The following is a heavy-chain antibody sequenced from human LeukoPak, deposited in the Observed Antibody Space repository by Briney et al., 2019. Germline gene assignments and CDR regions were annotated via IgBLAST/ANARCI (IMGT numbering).Heavy chain of an antibody. CDR2: SSSSGSTI. J-gene: IGHJ4*02. CDR3: ARRRDFIDY. V-gene: IGHV3-11*01. Sequence: VGSLRLSCAASGFTLSDYYMSWIRQAPGKGLEWVSYSSSSGSTIYYADSVKGRFAISRDNAKNSLYLQMNSLRAEDTAVYYCARRRDFIDYWGQGTLVTVSS. D-gene: IGHD3/OR15-3a*01. CDR1: GFTLSDYY.